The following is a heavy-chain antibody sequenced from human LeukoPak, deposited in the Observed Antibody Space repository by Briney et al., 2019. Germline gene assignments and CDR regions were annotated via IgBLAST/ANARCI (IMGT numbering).Heavy chain of an antibody. V-gene: IGHV3-7*03. CDR1: GFIFSSYA. D-gene: IGHD3-9*01. CDR3: ARDLLRYFDWSLRGYFDY. CDR2: IKQDGGEK. J-gene: IGHJ4*02. Sequence: GGSLRLSCAASGFIFSSYAMSWVRQAPGKGLEWVANIKQDGGEKYYVDSVKGRFTISRDNAKNSLYLQMNSLRAEDTAVYYCARDLLRYFDWSLRGYFDYWGQGTLVTVSS.